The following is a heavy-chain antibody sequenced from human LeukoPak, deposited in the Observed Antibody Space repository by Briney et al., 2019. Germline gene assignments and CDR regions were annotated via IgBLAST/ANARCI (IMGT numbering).Heavy chain of an antibody. CDR2: IYHSGST. D-gene: IGHD3-10*01. CDR1: GGSISSSNW. Sequence: SETLSLTCAVSGGSISSSNWWSWVRQPPGKGLEWIGEIYHSGSTNYNPSLKSRVTISVDKSKNQFSLKLSSVTAADTAVYYCARVSTMVRGVISYYYYGMDVWGKGTTVTVSS. J-gene: IGHJ6*04. CDR3: ARVSTMVRGVISYYYYGMDV. V-gene: IGHV4-4*02.